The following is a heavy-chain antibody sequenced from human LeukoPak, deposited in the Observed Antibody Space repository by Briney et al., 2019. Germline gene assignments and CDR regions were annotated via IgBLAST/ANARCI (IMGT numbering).Heavy chain of an antibody. V-gene: IGHV3-21*01. CDR3: ARADGGFSESYYFDY. D-gene: IGHD3-10*01. Sequence: GGSLRLSCAASGFTFSSYSMNWVRQAPGKGLEWVSSISSSSSYIYYADSVKGRFTISRDNAKNSLYLQMNSLRAEDTAVYYCARADGGFSESYYFDYWGQGTLVTVSS. CDR1: GFTFSSYS. CDR2: ISSSSSYI. J-gene: IGHJ4*02.